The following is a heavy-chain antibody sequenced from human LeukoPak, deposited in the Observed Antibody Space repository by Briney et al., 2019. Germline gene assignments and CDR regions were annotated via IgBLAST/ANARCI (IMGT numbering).Heavy chain of an antibody. CDR3: AKDDTTQRYYYYYMDV. V-gene: IGHV3-30*02. J-gene: IGHJ6*03. CDR1: GFTFSSYG. D-gene: IGHD1-26*01. Sequence: GGSLRLSCAASGFTFSSYGMHWVRQAPGKGLEWVAFIRYDGSNKYYADSVKGRFTISRDNSKNTLYLQMNSLRAEDTAMYYCAKDDTTQRYYYYYMDVWGKGTTVTVSS. CDR2: IRYDGSNK.